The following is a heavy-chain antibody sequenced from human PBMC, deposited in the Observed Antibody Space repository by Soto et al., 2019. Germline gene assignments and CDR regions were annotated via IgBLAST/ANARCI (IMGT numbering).Heavy chain of an antibody. V-gene: IGHV3-30*18. J-gene: IGHJ4*02. D-gene: IGHD3-3*01. Sequence: PGGSLRLSCVASGFGFSGSGMHWVRQSPGKGLEWLAITSYDGTNEYYADSVKGRFTVSRDNSKNTLYLQMNSLRPEDTAVYLCAKGLWSGYSPFDYWGQGTVVTVSS. CDR3: AKGLWSGYSPFDY. CDR2: TSYDGTNE. CDR1: GFGFSGSG.